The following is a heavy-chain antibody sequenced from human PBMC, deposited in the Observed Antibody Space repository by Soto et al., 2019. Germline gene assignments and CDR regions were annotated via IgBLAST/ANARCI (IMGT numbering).Heavy chain of an antibody. D-gene: IGHD2-21*02. CDR3: ARAYCGGDCYSDFDY. CDR2: ISTSGTYK. V-gene: IGHV3-21*01. J-gene: IGHJ4*02. Sequence: SLRLSCSASGFIFSSYSMNWVRQAPGKGLEWVSSISTSGTYKYYADSVKGRFTISRDNAKNSLYLQMNSLRAEDTAIYYCARAYCGGDCYSDFDYWGQGTLVSV. CDR1: GFIFSSYS.